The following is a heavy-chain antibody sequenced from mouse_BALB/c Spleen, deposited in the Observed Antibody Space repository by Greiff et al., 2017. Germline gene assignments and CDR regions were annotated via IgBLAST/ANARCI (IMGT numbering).Heavy chain of an antibody. Sequence: VQLKESGPGLVKPSQSLSLTCTVTGYSITSDYAWNWIRQFPGNKLEWMGYISYSGSTSYNPSLKSRISITRDTSKNQFFLQLNSVTTEDTATYYWARDWDIAYWGQGTLVTVSA. CDR1: GYSITSDYA. CDR2: ISYSGST. D-gene: IGHD4-1*01. V-gene: IGHV3-2*02. CDR3: ARDWDIAY. J-gene: IGHJ3*01.